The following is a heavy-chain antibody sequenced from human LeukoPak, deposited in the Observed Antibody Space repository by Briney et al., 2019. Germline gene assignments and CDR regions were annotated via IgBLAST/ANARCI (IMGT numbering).Heavy chain of an antibody. V-gene: IGHV4-39*07. Sequence: PSETLSLTCTVSGGSISSSSYYWGWIRQPPGKGLEWIGSIYYSGSTYYNPSLKSRVTISVDTSKNQFSLKLSSVTAADTAVYYCARGLSWPYYFDYWGQGTLVTVSS. CDR3: ARGLSWPYYFDY. CDR2: IYYSGST. D-gene: IGHD3-10*01. CDR1: GGSISSSSYY. J-gene: IGHJ4*02.